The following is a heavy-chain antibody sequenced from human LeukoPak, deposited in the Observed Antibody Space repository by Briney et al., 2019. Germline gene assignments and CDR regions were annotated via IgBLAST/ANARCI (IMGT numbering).Heavy chain of an antibody. CDR2: ISWNSGSI. CDR3: ARDKYDSSPFDY. Sequence: GGSLRLSCAASGFTFDDYAMHWVRQAPGKALEWVSGISWNSGSIGYADSVKGRFTISRDNAKNSLYLQMNSLRAEDTAVYYCARDKYDSSPFDYWGQGTLVTVSS. D-gene: IGHD3-22*01. V-gene: IGHV3-9*01. CDR1: GFTFDDYA. J-gene: IGHJ4*02.